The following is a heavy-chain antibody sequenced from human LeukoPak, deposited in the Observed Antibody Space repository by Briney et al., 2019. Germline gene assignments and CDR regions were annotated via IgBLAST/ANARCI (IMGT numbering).Heavy chain of an antibody. V-gene: IGHV4-34*01. CDR2: INHSGST. J-gene: IGHJ4*02. D-gene: IGHD3-3*01. CDR3: ARGAHYYDFWSGPKHYGGWFDY. CDR1: GGSFSGYY. Sequence: SESLSLTCAVSGGSFSGYYWSWIRQPPGKGLEWIGEINHSGSTNYNPSLKNRVTISVDTSKHQFSLKLSSVTAADTAVYYCARGAHYYDFWSGPKHYGGWFDYWGQGTLVTVSS.